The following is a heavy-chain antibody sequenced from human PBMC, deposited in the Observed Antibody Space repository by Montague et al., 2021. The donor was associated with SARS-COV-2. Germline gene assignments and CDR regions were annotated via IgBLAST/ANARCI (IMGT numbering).Heavy chain of an antibody. CDR1: SSSFLPYY. CDR3: ARQPRNYYDSESYWALGDY. V-gene: IGHV4-34*01. J-gene: IGHJ4*02. Sequence: SETLSLTCAVNSSSFLPYYWSWIRQPPGGGLEWIGEVNPSGTAFYNSSLNSRVTISVSTSKNQFSLKLSSVTAADTAVYYCARQPRNYYDSESYWALGDYWGQGTMVTVSS. D-gene: IGHD3-10*01. CDR2: VNPSGTA.